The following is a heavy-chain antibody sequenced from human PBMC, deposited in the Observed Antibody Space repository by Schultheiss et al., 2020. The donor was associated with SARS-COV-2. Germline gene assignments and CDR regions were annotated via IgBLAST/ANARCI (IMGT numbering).Heavy chain of an antibody. CDR2: IYYSGST. J-gene: IGHJ4*02. CDR3: ARSRTFGGVIAPFDY. D-gene: IGHD3-16*02. Sequence: SETLSLTCAVYGGSFSGSYWSWIRQPPGKGLEWIGYIYYSGSTNYNPSLKSRVTISIDTSKNQFSLKLSSVTAADTAVYYCARSRTFGGVIAPFDYWGQGTLVTVSS. V-gene: IGHV4-59*01. CDR1: GGSFSGSY.